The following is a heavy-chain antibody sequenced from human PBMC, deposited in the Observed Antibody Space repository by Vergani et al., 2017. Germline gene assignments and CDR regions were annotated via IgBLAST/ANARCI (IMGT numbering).Heavy chain of an antibody. V-gene: IGHV3-30-3*01. Sequence: VHLAESGGGFFQPGRSLRLSCAASGFTFTTYAMHWVRQAPGKGLEWVAVVSYDGTNKYYADSVRGRFTISRDNFNNTLYLQMNSLKVEDTALYYCAREFRSTSYWGQGTLVTVSS. CDR2: VSYDGTNK. J-gene: IGHJ4*02. CDR1: GFTFTTYA. CDR3: AREFRSTSY. D-gene: IGHD2-21*01.